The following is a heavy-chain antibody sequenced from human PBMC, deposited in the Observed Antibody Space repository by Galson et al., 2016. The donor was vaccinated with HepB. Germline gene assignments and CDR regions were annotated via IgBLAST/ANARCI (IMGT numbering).Heavy chain of an antibody. CDR2: IYYSGST. CDR1: GGSISSYY. Sequence: ATLSLTCTVSGGSISSYYWGWIRQPAGKGLEWIGSIYYSGSTYYNPSLKSRVTISLDKSKNQSSLYLYSVTAADTAVYYCARQTGGYDNLGSAYYYGVDVWGEGTTVTVSS. CDR3: ARQTGGYDNLGSAYYYGVDV. J-gene: IGHJ6*04. V-gene: IGHV4-39*01. D-gene: IGHD5-12*01.